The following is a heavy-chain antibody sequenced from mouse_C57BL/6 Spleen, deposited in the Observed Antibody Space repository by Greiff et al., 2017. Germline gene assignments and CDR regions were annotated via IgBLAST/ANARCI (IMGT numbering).Heavy chain of an antibody. V-gene: IGHV1-82*01. CDR2: IYPGAGDS. D-gene: IGHD1-1*01. CDR1: GYAFSSSW. CDR3: ARPNYGSSHPFAY. J-gene: IGHJ3*01. Sequence: QVQLQQSGPELVQPGASVKISCTASGYAFSSSWMNWVKQRPGKGLEWIGRIYPGAGDSNYNGKFKGKATLTADKSSSTAYMQHSSLTSEDSAVYFCARPNYGSSHPFAYWGQGTLVTVSA.